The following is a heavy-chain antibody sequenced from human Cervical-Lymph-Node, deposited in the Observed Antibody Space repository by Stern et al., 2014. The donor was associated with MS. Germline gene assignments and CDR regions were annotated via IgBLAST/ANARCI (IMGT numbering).Heavy chain of an antibody. D-gene: IGHD2-15*01. CDR2: FSASTVNT. CDR3: ARGLLGSENAFDI. Sequence: QVQLVQSGAEVKKPWASVKVSCKASGYTFTSYGISWVRQAPGQGLELMGWFSASTVNTTYAQNLQARVAMTSDTSSSTAYMALTSLRSDDTAVYCCARGLLGSENAFDIWGQGTLVTVSS. J-gene: IGHJ3*02. V-gene: IGHV1-18*01. CDR1: GYTFTSYG.